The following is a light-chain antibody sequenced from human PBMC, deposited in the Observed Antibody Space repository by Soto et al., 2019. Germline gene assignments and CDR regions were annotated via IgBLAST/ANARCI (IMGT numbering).Light chain of an antibody. Sequence: QSALTQPASVSGSPGQSITISCTGTSSDVGGYNYVSWYQQHAGKAPKLMIYDVSNRPSGVSNRFSGSKSGNTASLTISGLQAEDEADYYCSSYTSSSTPSFGGGTQLTVL. CDR1: SSDVGGYNY. J-gene: IGLJ3*02. CDR2: DVS. CDR3: SSYTSSSTPS. V-gene: IGLV2-14*01.